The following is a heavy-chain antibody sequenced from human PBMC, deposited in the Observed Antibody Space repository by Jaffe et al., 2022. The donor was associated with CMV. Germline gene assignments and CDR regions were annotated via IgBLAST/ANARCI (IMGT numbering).Heavy chain of an antibody. Sequence: QVQLQESGPGLVKPSETLSLTCTVSGGSISSYYWSWIRQPPGKGLEWIGYIYYSGSTNYNPSLKSRVTISVDTSKNQFSLKLSSVTAADTAVYYCARATQIKQWLTAFDYWGQGTLVTVSS. CDR2: IYYSGST. J-gene: IGHJ4*02. CDR1: GGSISSYY. D-gene: IGHD6-19*01. CDR3: ARATQIKQWLTAFDY. V-gene: IGHV4-59*08.